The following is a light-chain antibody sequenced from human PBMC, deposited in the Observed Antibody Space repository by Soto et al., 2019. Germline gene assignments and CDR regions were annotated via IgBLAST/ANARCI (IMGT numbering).Light chain of an antibody. J-gene: IGLJ2*01. CDR1: KLGNKY. Sequence: SYELTQPPSVSVSPGQTASITCSGDKLGNKYACWYQQKTGQSPVLVIYQDSKRPSGIPERFSGSNSGNTATLTISGTQAMDEADYYCQAWDSSIVVFGGGTNLTVL. CDR2: QDS. CDR3: QAWDSSIVV. V-gene: IGLV3-1*01.